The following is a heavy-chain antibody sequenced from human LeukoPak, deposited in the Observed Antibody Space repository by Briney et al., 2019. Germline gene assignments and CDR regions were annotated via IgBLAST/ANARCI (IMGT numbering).Heavy chain of an antibody. Sequence: PSETLSLTCTVSGGSISSSSYYWGWIRQPPGKGLEWIGSIYYSGSTHYNPSLKSRVTISVDTSKNQFSLKLSSVTAADTAVYYCARTLDYYFDYWGQGTLVTVSS. J-gene: IGHJ4*02. CDR2: IYYSGST. V-gene: IGHV4-39*01. CDR3: ARTLDYYFDY. CDR1: GGSISSSSYY.